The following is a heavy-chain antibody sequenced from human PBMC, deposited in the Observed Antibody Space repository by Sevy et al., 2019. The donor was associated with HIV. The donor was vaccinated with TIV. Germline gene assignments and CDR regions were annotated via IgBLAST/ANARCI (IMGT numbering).Heavy chain of an antibody. CDR2: ISYDGRNNN. V-gene: IGHV3-30*01. Sequence: RGCLRLSCAASGFTFSDYSMHWVRQAPGKGLERVAVISYDGRNNNYNADSVKGRFTISRDNSKNTLYLHMNSLRVEDTAIYYCAKDRGEILHSAFDYWGQGTLVTVSS. CDR1: GFTFSDYS. D-gene: IGHD3-16*01. J-gene: IGHJ4*02. CDR3: AKDRGEILHSAFDY.